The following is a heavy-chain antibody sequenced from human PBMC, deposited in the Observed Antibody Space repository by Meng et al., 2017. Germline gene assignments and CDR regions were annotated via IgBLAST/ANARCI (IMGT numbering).Heavy chain of an antibody. CDR2: IYYSGST. CDR1: GGSISSYY. D-gene: IGHD2-2*01. Sequence: SETLSLTCTVSGGSISSYYWSWIRQPPGKGLEWIGYIYYSGSTNYNPSLKSRVTISVDTSKNQFSLKPSSVTAADTAVYYCARGGGIVVVPAIYYYYYGMDVWGQGTTVTVSS. J-gene: IGHJ6*02. V-gene: IGHV4-59*01. CDR3: ARGGGIVVVPAIYYYYYGMDV.